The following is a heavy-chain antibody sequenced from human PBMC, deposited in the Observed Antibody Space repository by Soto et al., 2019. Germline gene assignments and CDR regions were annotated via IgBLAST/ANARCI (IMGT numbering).Heavy chain of an antibody. CDR3: ARRKIYDSSGYYYFDY. CDR2: IYYSGST. CDR1: GGSISSSSYY. J-gene: IGHJ4*02. V-gene: IGHV4-39*01. D-gene: IGHD3-22*01. Sequence: SETLSLTCTVSGGSISSSSYYWGWIRQPPGKGLEWIGSIYYSGSTYYNPPLKSRVTISVDTSKNQFSLKLSSVTAADTAVYYCARRKIYDSSGYYYFDYWGQGTLVTVSS.